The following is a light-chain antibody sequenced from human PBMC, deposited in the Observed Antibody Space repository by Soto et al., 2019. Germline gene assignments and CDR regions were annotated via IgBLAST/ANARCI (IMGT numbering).Light chain of an antibody. Sequence: EIVLTQSPAALSLSPGERATLSCRASQNIRSNLAWYQQKPGQTPRLLIYDASNRATGIPARFSGSGSGTDFTLTISSLAPEDFSIYYCQQRSNWPRTFDQGTKVDIK. CDR1: QNIRSN. CDR2: DAS. CDR3: QQRSNWPRT. J-gene: IGKJ1*01. V-gene: IGKV3-11*01.